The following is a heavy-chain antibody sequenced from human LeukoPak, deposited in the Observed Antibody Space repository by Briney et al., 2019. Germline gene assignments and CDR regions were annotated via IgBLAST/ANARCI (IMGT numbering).Heavy chain of an antibody. Sequence: PGGSLRLSCAASGFTFSSYGMHWVRQAPGKGLEWVAVIWYDGSNKYYADSVKGRFTISRDNSENTLYLQMNSLRAEDTAVYYCARDGYCSSTSCYMEFDYWGQGTLVTVSS. CDR3: ARDGYCSSTSCYMEFDY. J-gene: IGHJ4*02. D-gene: IGHD2-2*03. V-gene: IGHV3-33*01. CDR2: IWYDGSNK. CDR1: GFTFSSYG.